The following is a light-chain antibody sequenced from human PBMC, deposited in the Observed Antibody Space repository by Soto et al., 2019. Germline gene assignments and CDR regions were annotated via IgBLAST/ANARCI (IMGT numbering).Light chain of an antibody. CDR3: QQYNNWTIT. V-gene: IGKV3-15*01. J-gene: IGKJ5*01. CDR1: QTVFSN. CDR2: GAS. Sequence: EIVITQSPATLSVSPGERATLSCRASQTVFSNYIGWYQQKPGQAPRLLIYGASTRETGIPARFSGSGSGTEFTLTISSLQSEDFEVYYCQQYNNWTITFGQGTRLEIK.